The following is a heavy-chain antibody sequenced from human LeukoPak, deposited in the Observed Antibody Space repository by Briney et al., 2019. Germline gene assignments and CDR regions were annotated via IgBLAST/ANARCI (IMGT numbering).Heavy chain of an antibody. V-gene: IGHV4-59*13. CDR3: TKATQWLAFDY. D-gene: IGHD6-19*01. Sequence: KPSETLSLTCTVSGGSISSYYWSWIRQPPGKGLEWIGNIYNSGTTNYNPSLESRVTISVDTSKNQLSLQLTSVTAADTAVYYCTKATQWLAFDYWGRGTLVTVSS. CDR1: GGSISSYY. J-gene: IGHJ4*02. CDR2: IYNSGTT.